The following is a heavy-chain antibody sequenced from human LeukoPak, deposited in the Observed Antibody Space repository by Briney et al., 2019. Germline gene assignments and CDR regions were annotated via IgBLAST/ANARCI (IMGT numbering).Heavy chain of an antibody. CDR2: IYYSGST. D-gene: IGHD1-26*01. CDR3: ARVGATVKSSPTDY. J-gene: IGHJ4*02. CDR1: GGSISSYY. V-gene: IGHV4-59*12. Sequence: SETLSLTCTVSGGSISSYYWSWIRQPPGKGLEWIGYIYYSGSTNYNPSLKSRVTISVDTSKNQFSLKLSSVTAADTAVYYCARVGATVKSSPTDYWGQGTLVTVSS.